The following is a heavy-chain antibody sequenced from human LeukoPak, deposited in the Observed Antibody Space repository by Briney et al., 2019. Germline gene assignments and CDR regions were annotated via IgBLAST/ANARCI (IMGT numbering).Heavy chain of an antibody. V-gene: IGHV3-7*01. J-gene: IGHJ4*02. CDR2: IRQDGSEK. Sequence: GGSLRLSCAASGFTFSRYWMSWVRQAPGKGLEWVANIRQDGSEKYYVDSVKGRFTISRDNAKNSVYLQMNSLRAEDTAVYYCASQVYYYDSSGLLRWGQGTLVTVSS. CDR3: ASQVYYYDSSGLLR. CDR1: GFTFSRYW. D-gene: IGHD3-22*01.